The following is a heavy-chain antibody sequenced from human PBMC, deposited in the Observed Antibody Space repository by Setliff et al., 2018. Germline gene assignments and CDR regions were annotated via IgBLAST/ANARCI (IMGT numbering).Heavy chain of an antibody. J-gene: IGHJ4*02. V-gene: IGHV1-69*06. CDR2: IIPIFGTA. CDR1: GGTFSSYA. CDR3: ATVEAITIAAAGTTIFDY. Sequence: SVKVSCKASGGTFSSYAISWVRQAPGQGLEWMGGIIPIFGTANYAQKFQGRVTMTEDTSTDTAYMELSSLRSEDTAVYYCATVEAITIAAAGTTIFDYWGQGTMVTVS. D-gene: IGHD6-13*01.